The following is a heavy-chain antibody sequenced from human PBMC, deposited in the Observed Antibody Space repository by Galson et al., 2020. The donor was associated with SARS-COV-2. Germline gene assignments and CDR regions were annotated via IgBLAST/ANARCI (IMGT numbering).Heavy chain of an antibody. D-gene: IGHD2-15*01. J-gene: IGHJ4*02. CDR1: GCSISSGGYF. V-gene: IGHV4-31*11. Sequence: SETLSLTCAVFGCSISSGGYFWSWIRQLPGKDLEWIGYIYYGGSTSYNPSLKSRISISVDTSENQFSLKLNSVTAADTAIYYCARAKYYCSGTTCSTPFDYWGQGTLVTVSS. CDR2: IYYGGST. CDR3: ARAKYYCSGTTCSTPFDY.